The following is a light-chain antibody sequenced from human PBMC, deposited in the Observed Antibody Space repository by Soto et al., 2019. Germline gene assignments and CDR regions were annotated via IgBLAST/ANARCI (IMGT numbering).Light chain of an antibody. CDR2: EVS. CDR1: SSDIGSYNY. J-gene: IGLJ2*01. V-gene: IGLV2-14*01. CDR3: TSYTGSRSLVV. Sequence: QAVVTQPASVSASPGQSITISCTGTSSDIGSYNYVSWYRHHPGKAPQLMSYEVSHRPSGISHRFSGSKSGNTASLTISGLQAEDEGYYYCTSYTGSRSLVVFGGGTKLTVL.